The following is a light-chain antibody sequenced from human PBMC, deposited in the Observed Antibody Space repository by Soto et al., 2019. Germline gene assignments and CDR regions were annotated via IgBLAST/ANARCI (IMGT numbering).Light chain of an antibody. Sequence: DIQMTQSPSSVSASVGDIVTITCRARQGISSWLAWYQQKPGKAPKLLIYAASSLQSGVPSRFSGSGSGTDFTLTIRSLHPEDFETYYGQQAHSFPITFGKGTRLEIK. CDR3: QQAHSFPIT. V-gene: IGKV1-12*01. J-gene: IGKJ5*01. CDR2: AAS. CDR1: QGISSW.